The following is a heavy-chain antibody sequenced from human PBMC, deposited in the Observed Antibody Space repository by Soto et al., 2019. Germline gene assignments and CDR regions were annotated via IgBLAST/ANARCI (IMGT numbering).Heavy chain of an antibody. CDR3: ARDTPYCSGGSCATGLVDY. Sequence: ASVKVSCKASGYTFTSYYMHWVRQAPGQGLEWMGIINPSGGSTSYAQKFQGRVTMTRDTSTSTVYMELSSLRSEDTAVYYCARDTPYCSGGSCATGLVDYWGQGNLVTVSS. CDR2: INPSGGST. CDR1: GYTFTSYY. D-gene: IGHD2-15*01. J-gene: IGHJ4*02. V-gene: IGHV1-46*03.